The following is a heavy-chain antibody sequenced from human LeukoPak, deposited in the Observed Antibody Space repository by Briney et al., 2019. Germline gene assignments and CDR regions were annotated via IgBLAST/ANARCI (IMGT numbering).Heavy chain of an antibody. J-gene: IGHJ4*02. V-gene: IGHV4-34*01. CDR2: INHSGST. CDR1: GGSFSGYS. CDR3: ARGAPGY. Sequence: PLETLSLICAVYGGSFSGYSWTWIRQPPGKGLEWIGEINHSGSTNYNPSLKSRVTISVDTSKNQFSLKLSSVTAADTAVYYCARGAPGYWGQGTLVTVSS.